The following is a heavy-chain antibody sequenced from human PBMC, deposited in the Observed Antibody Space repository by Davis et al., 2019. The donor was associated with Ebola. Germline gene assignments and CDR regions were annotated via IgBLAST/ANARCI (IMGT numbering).Heavy chain of an antibody. V-gene: IGHV4-34*01. CDR1: GGSISSYY. D-gene: IGHD3-16*01. J-gene: IGHJ4*02. CDR3: ARDIGGGASDY. Sequence: PSETLSLTCTVSGGSISSYYWSWIRQPPGKGLEWIGEINHSGSTNYNPSLKSRVTISVDTSKNQFSLKLSSVTAADTAFYYCARDIGGGASDYWGQGTLVTVSS. CDR2: INHSGST.